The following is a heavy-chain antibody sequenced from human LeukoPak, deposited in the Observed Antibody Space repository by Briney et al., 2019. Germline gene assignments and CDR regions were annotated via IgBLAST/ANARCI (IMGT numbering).Heavy chain of an antibody. V-gene: IGHV3-23*01. J-gene: IGHJ3*02. CDR3: AKDDATGKTSDAFDI. Sequence: GGSLRLSCAASGFTFSSYAMSWVRQAPGKGLVWVSGISGSGGTTYYADSVKGRFTISRDNSKNTLYLQMNSLRAEDTAVYYCAKDDATGKTSDAFDIWGQGTMVTVSS. D-gene: IGHD1-1*01. CDR2: ISGSGGTT. CDR1: GFTFSSYA.